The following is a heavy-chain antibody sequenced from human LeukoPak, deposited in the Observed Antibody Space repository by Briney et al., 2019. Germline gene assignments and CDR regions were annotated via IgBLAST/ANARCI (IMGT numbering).Heavy chain of an antibody. J-gene: IGHJ4*02. D-gene: IGHD5-24*01. CDR3: ARERGRDGYRTEYFDY. V-gene: IGHV1-69*04. Sequence: SVKVSCKASGGTFSSYAISWVRQAPGQGLEWMGRIIPILGIANYAQKFQGRVTITADKSTSTAYMELSSLRSEDTAVYYCARERGRDGYRTEYFDYRGQGTLVTVSS. CDR2: IIPILGIA. CDR1: GGTFSSYA.